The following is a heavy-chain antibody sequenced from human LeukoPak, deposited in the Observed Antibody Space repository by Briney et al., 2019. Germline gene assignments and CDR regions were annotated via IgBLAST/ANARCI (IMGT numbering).Heavy chain of an antibody. V-gene: IGHV1-18*01. CDR3: ARATLLGLPAATLGSAFDI. J-gene: IGHJ3*02. Sequence: ASVKVSCKASGYTFTSYGISRVRQAPGQGKEGMGWISAHNGNTNYAQKLQGRVTITTDTYTSKDYMEVRSLRSEDTAVYYCARATLLGLPAATLGSAFDIWGQGTMVTVSS. D-gene: IGHD2-2*01. CDR2: ISAHNGNT. CDR1: GYTFTSYG.